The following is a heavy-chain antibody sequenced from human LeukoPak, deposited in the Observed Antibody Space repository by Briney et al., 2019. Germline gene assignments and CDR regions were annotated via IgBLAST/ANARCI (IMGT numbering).Heavy chain of an antibody. D-gene: IGHD6-19*01. CDR1: GFMFSSYE. CDR2: ISSGASTM. Sequence: SGGSLRLSRAASGFMFSSYEMYWVRQAPGKGLEWVSYISSGASTMYYADSVKGRFTISRDNAKNSLFLQINSLRAEDTAVYYCALLAVASDFDYWGQGTLVTVSS. CDR3: ALLAVASDFDY. V-gene: IGHV3-48*03. J-gene: IGHJ4*02.